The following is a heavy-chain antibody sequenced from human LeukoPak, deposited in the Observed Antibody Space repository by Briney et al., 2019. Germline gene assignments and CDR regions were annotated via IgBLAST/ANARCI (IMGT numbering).Heavy chain of an antibody. Sequence: PGGSLRLSCAASGFTFSSYAMSWVRQAPGKGLEWVSGISGSGGTTYYADSAKGRFTISRDTSKDTLYLQMNSLRAEDTAVYYCAKSTLVAATTYYYYGMDVWGQGTTVTVSS. D-gene: IGHD2-15*01. CDR2: ISGSGGTT. CDR3: AKSTLVAATTYYYYGMDV. J-gene: IGHJ6*02. CDR1: GFTFSSYA. V-gene: IGHV3-23*01.